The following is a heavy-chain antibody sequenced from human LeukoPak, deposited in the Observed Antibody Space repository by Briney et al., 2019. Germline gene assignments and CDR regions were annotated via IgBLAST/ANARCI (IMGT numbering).Heavy chain of an antibody. V-gene: IGHV1-18*04. CDR3: ARVSGSYSVSDY. J-gene: IGHJ4*02. Sequence: ASVKVSCKASGYTFTSRGISWVRQAPGQGLEWMGWISPHNGNTKYVQRLQGRVTMTADTSTSTAYMELRSLRSDDAAVYYCARVSGSYSVSDYWGQGTLVTVSS. CDR2: ISPHNGNT. D-gene: IGHD1-26*01. CDR1: GYTFTSRG.